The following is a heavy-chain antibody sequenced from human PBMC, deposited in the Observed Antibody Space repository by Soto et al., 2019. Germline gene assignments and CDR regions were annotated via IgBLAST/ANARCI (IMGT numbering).Heavy chain of an antibody. V-gene: IGHV3-21*01. D-gene: IGHD2-15*01. Sequence: GGSLRLSCAASGFTFSSYSMNWVRQAPGKGLEWVSSISSSSSHIYYADSVKGRFTISRDNAKNSLYLQMNSLRAEDTAVYYCAREVQPLLLGYWGQGTLVTVSS. CDR2: ISSSSSHI. CDR3: AREVQPLLLGY. CDR1: GFTFSSYS. J-gene: IGHJ4*02.